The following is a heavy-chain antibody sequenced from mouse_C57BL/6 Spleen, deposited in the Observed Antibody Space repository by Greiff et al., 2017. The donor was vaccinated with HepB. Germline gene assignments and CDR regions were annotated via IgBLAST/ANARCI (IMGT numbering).Heavy chain of an antibody. V-gene: IGHV5-4*01. CDR2: ISDGGSYT. D-gene: IGHD1-1*01. CDR1: GFTFSSYA. CDR3: ARDIITEYYGSSLDY. Sequence: EVQLVESGGGLVKPGGSLKLSCAASGFTFSSYAMSWVRQTPEKRLEWVATISDGGSYTYYPDNVKGRFTISRDNAKNNLYLQMSHLKSEDTAMYYCARDIITEYYGSSLDYWGQGNTLSVSS. J-gene: IGHJ2*01.